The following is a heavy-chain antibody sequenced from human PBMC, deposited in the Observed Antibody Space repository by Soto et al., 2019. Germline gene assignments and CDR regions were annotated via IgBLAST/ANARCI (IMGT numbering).Heavy chain of an antibody. CDR3: ARAGVRAVLIAYCFDP. J-gene: IGHJ5*02. CDR1: GYNFARYG. CDR2: ISPSNEKT. Sequence: QVQLVQSGGELKKTGASVKVSCKASGYNFARYGFTWVRQAPGQGLEWMGWISPSNEKTDYAQKFQGRVTMTTDTASNTAYMELRSLTSDDTAVYYCARAGVRAVLIAYCFDPWGQGTLVTVSS. V-gene: IGHV1-18*01. D-gene: IGHD3-10*01.